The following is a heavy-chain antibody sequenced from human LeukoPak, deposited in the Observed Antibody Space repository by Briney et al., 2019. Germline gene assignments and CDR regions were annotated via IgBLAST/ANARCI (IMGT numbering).Heavy chain of an antibody. J-gene: IGHJ4*02. CDR1: GFTFSKYA. CDR3: VKYSSGWYYDY. V-gene: IGHV3-64D*09. D-gene: IGHD6-19*01. Sequence: GGSLRLSCSASGFTFSKYAMHWVRQAPGKGLEYVSAINDNGRSTYYADSVRGRFSISRDNSKNTLYLQMSSLRTEDTAVYYCVKYSSGWYYDYWGQGTLVTVSS. CDR2: INDNGRST.